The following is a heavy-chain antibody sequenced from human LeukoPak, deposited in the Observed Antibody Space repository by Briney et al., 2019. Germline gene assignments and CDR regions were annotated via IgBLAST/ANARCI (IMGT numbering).Heavy chain of an antibody. CDR3: ATDVTGTAPYDF. CDR2: FDPEDDEA. CDR1: GYSLSELS. J-gene: IGHJ4*02. D-gene: IGHD1-1*01. Sequence: ASVKVSCKVSGYSLSELSIHWVRQAPGKGLEWMGGFDPEDDEAIYAQSLQGRVTMTVDTSTDTAYMELCGLTSDDAAVYYCATDVTGTAPYDFWGQGTLVTVS. V-gene: IGHV1-24*01.